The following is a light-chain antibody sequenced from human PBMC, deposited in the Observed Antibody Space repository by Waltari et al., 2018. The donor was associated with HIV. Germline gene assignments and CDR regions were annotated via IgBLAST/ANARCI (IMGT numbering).Light chain of an antibody. V-gene: IGKV2-40*01. J-gene: IGKJ5*01. CDR3: MQRIDFPIT. CDR1: ESLLDTDGGNTY. Sequence: DIVMTQTPLSLPVTPGEPASISCRSSESLLDTDGGNTYLDWYLQKPGQSPQLPIYMLSYRASGVPDRFSGSGSGSDFTLKISRVEAEDVGVYYCMQRIDFPITFGQGTRLEIK. CDR2: MLS.